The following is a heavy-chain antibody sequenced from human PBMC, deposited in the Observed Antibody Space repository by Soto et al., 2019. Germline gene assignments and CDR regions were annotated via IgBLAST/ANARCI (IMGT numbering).Heavy chain of an antibody. J-gene: IGHJ4*02. D-gene: IGHD1-7*01. CDR2: IYTSGNT. CDR3: ARESGDNWDYEAY. CDR1: GGSISSYH. Sequence: NPSETLSLTCTVSGGSISSYHGSWIRQSAGKGLEWIGRIYTSGNTHYNPSLKSRVTVSIDTSKNQFFLTVNSVTAADSAVYYCARESGDNWDYEAYWGQGTPVTVSS. V-gene: IGHV4-4*07.